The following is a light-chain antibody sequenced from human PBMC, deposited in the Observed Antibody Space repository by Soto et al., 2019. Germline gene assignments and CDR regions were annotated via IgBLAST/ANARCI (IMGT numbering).Light chain of an antibody. J-gene: IGKJ4*01. Sequence: DIQMTQSPSSVSASVGDRVTITCRASQGISSWLAWYQQNPGKAPNLLIYAASSLQSGVPSRFSGSGSGTYFTFTISSLQRDDFATYDCQQGNRFHPSFGGGTKVEIK. CDR2: AAS. CDR1: QGISSW. CDR3: QQGNRFHPS. V-gene: IGKV1D-12*01.